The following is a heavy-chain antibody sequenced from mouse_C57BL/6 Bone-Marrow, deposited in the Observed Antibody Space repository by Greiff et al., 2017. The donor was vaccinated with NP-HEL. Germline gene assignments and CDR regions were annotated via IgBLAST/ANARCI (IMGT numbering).Heavy chain of an antibody. D-gene: IGHD2-1*01. Sequence: EVMLVESGGDLVKPGGSLKLSCAASGFTFSSYGMSWVRQTPDKRLEWVATISSGGSYTYYPDSVKERFTISRDNAKNTLYLQMSSLKSEDTAMYYCARQGLRNYCYWYFDVWGTGTTVTVSS. CDR2: ISSGGSYT. CDR1: GFTFSSYG. V-gene: IGHV5-6*01. CDR3: ARQGLRNYCYWYFDV. J-gene: IGHJ1*03.